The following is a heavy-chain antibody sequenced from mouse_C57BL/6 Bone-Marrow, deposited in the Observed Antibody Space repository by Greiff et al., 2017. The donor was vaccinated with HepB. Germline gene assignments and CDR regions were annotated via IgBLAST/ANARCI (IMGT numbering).Heavy chain of an antibody. J-gene: IGHJ3*01. CDR1: GYAFSSYW. V-gene: IGHV1-80*01. CDR3: ARSITTVVATKTWFAY. D-gene: IGHD1-1*01. Sequence: QVQLQQSGAELVKPGASVKISCKASGYAFSSYWMNWVKQRPGKGLEWIGQIYPGDGDTNYNGKFKGKATLTADKSSSTAYMQLSSLTSEDSAVYFCARSITTVVATKTWFAYWGQGTLVTVSA. CDR2: IYPGDGDT.